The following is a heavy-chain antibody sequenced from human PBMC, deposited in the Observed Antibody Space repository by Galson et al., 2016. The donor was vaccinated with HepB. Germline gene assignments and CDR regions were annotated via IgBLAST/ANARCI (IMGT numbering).Heavy chain of an antibody. Sequence: SVKVSCKASGYTFTDYYMHWVRQAPGQGLEWMGWINPNTGGTKYAQKFQGRVTMTRDTSISTAFIELSRLRSDDTAIYYCARFPSDRSGYYFNWFDPWGQGTLVTVSS. CDR2: INPNTGGT. D-gene: IGHD3-22*01. V-gene: IGHV1-2*02. CDR1: GYTFTDYY. CDR3: ARFPSDRSGYYFNWFDP. J-gene: IGHJ5*02.